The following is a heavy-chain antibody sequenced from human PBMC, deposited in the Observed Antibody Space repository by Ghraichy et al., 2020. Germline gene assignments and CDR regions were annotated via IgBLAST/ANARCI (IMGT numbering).Heavy chain of an antibody. V-gene: IGHV4-59*01. CDR1: GGSISSYY. Sequence: SETLSLTCTVSGGSISSYYWSWIRQPPGKGLEWIGYIYYSGSINYNPSLKSRVTISVDTSKNQFSLKLSSVTAADTAVYYCARYGSGSNIAYYFDYWGQGTLVTVSS. D-gene: IGHD3-10*01. CDR3: ARYGSGSNIAYYFDY. CDR2: IYYSGSI. J-gene: IGHJ4*02.